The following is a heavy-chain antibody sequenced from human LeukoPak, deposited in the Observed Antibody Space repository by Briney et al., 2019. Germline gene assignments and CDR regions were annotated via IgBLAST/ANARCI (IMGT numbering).Heavy chain of an antibody. Sequence: ASVTVSCKASGYTFTGYYMHWVRQAPGQGLEWMGWINPNSGGTNCAQRFQGRVTMTRDTSISTAYMDLSRLRSDDTAVYYCAREAYGDFHLHFDYWGQGTLVTVSS. J-gene: IGHJ4*02. D-gene: IGHD4-17*01. V-gene: IGHV1-2*02. CDR2: INPNSGGT. CDR3: AREAYGDFHLHFDY. CDR1: GYTFTGYY.